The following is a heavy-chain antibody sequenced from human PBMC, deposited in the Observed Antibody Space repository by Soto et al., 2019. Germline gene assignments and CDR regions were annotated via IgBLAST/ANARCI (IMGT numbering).Heavy chain of an antibody. J-gene: IGHJ6*02. V-gene: IGHV4-4*07. CDR1: GGSISGYY. CDR2: IYTSGST. CDR3: ARDGTVLLWFGEPTVNYGMDV. D-gene: IGHD3-10*01. Sequence: QVQLQESGPGLVKPSETLSLTCAVSGGSISGYYWSWIRQPAGKGLEWIGRIYTSGSTTYTPSLKSRVTTSVDTSKNQFSLKLSSVTAAGTAVYYCARDGTVLLWFGEPTVNYGMDVWGQGTTVTVSS.